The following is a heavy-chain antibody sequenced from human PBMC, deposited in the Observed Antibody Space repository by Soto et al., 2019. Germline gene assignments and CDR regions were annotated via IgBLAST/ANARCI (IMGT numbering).Heavy chain of an antibody. CDR1: GFTFSSYA. J-gene: IGHJ4*02. D-gene: IGHD6-13*01. CDR3: AKAKVSAAAGPESYFDY. Sequence: GGSLRLSCAASGFTFSSYAMSWVRQAPGKGLEWVSAISGSGGSTYYADSVKGRFTISRDNSKNTLYLQMNSLRAEDTAVYHCAKAKVSAAAGPESYFDYWGQGTLVTVSS. V-gene: IGHV3-23*01. CDR2: ISGSGGST.